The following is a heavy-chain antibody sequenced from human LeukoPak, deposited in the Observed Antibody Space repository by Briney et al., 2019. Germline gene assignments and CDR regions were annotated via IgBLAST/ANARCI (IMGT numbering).Heavy chain of an antibody. CDR1: GFTFSSYS. D-gene: IGHD4-17*01. J-gene: IGHJ4*02. CDR3: ARDDYGDYLPFDY. CDR2: ISSSSSYI. Sequence: PGGSLRLSCAASGFTFSSYSMNWVCQAPGKGLEWVSSISSSSSYIYYADSVKGRFTISRDNAKNSLYLQMNSLRAEDTAVYYCARDDYGDYLPFDYWGQGTLVTVSS. V-gene: IGHV3-21*01.